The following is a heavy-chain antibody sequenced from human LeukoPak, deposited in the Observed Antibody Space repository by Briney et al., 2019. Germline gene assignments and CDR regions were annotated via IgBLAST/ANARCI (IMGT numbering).Heavy chain of an antibody. CDR1: GFTFSDYG. Sequence: PGRSLRLSCAASGFTFSDYGMHWVRQTPGKGLEWVAVMSFDGSNKYYAASVKGRFTISRDNSKNTLYLQMSSLRAEDTAVYYCARGGDPVKYYAEYFQYWGQGTLVTVSS. CDR3: ARGGDPVKYYAEYFQY. J-gene: IGHJ1*01. V-gene: IGHV3-30*03. CDR2: MSFDGSNK. D-gene: IGHD2-21*02.